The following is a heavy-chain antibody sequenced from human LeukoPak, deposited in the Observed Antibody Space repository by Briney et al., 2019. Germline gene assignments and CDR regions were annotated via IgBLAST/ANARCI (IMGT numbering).Heavy chain of an antibody. CDR3: ARGTPYGDYGY. J-gene: IGHJ4*02. V-gene: IGHV4-59*01. CDR2: IYYSGST. Sequence: SETLSLTCTVSGGSISSYYWSWIRQPPGKGLEWIGYIYYSGSTNYNPSLKSRVTISVDTSKNQFSLKLSSVTAADTAVYYCARGTPYGDYGYWGQGTLVTVSS. CDR1: GGSISSYY. D-gene: IGHD4-17*01.